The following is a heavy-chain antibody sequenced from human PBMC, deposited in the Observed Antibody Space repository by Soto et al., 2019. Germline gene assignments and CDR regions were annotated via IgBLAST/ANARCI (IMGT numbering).Heavy chain of an antibody. D-gene: IGHD4-17*01. V-gene: IGHV3-7*01. CDR1: GFIVSSYW. CDR2: IKGDGSQR. J-gene: IGHJ4*02. CDR3: VRDAQRGGDYDY. Sequence: GGSLRLSCAASGFIVSSYWINWVRQTPGKGLECVAAIKGDGSQRYYVDSVKGRFTISRDNAKNSVDLQMKSLRAEDAAVYYCVRDAQRGGDYDYWGQGTLVTVSS.